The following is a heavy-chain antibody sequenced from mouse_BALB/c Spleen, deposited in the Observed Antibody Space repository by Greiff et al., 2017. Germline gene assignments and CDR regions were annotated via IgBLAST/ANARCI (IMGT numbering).Heavy chain of an antibody. Sequence: EVKLMESGPGLVKPSQTVSLTCTVTGISITTGNYRWSWIRQFPGNKLEWIGYIYYSGTITYNPSLTSRTTITRDTSKNQFFLEMNSLTAEDTATYYCARDGDYGNYFDYWGQGTTLTVSS. CDR3: ARDGDYGNYFDY. D-gene: IGHD2-1*01. V-gene: IGHV3-5*02. CDR2: IYYSGTI. CDR1: GISITTGNYR. J-gene: IGHJ2*01.